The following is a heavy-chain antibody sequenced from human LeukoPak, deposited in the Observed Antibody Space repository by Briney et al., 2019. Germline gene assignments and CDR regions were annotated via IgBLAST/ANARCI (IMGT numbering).Heavy chain of an antibody. D-gene: IGHD4/OR15-4a*01. J-gene: IGHJ4*02. CDR2: ISSSSSTI. V-gene: IGHV3-48*01. Sequence: PGGSLRLSCAASGFIFSTYSMNWVRQAPGKGLEWVSYISSSSSTIYYADSVKGRLTISRDNAKNSLYLQMNSLRAEDTAVYYCARDLRLSGCLXXQGTLVTVXS. CDR1: GFIFSTYS. CDR3: ARDLRLSGCL.